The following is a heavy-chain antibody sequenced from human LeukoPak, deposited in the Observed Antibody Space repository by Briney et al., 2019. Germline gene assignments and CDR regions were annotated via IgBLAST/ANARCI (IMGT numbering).Heavy chain of an antibody. CDR3: ARGSRESGSLRYYYYGMDV. CDR2: ISSSSSYI. Sequence: GGSLRLSCAASGFTFSSYSMNWVRQAPGKGLEWVSSISSSSSYIYYADSVKGRFTISRDNAKNSLYLQMNSLRAEDTAVYYCARGSRESGSLRYYYYGMDVWGQGTTVTVSS. CDR1: GFTFSSYS. D-gene: IGHD3-10*01. J-gene: IGHJ6*02. V-gene: IGHV3-21*01.